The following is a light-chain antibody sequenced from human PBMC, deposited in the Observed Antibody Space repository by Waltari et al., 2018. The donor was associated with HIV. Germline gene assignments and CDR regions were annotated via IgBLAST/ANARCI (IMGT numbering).Light chain of an antibody. Sequence: QSALTQPASVSGSPGPSITISCTRTNSDVGGYHYVSWYQHHPGKAPKLLIYEVTNRPSVVSNRFSGSNSGNTASLTISGLQAEDEADYYCNSYTTGTAWVFGGGTKLTVL. CDR1: NSDVGGYHY. CDR2: EVT. V-gene: IGLV2-14*01. J-gene: IGLJ3*02. CDR3: NSYTTGTAWV.